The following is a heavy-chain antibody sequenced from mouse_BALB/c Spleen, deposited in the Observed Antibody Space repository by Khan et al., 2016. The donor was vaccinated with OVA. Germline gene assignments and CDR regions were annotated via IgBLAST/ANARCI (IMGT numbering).Heavy chain of an antibody. V-gene: IGHV5-15*02. Sequence: EVQLQESGGGLVQPGGSRKLSCAASGFTFSDYGMAWVRQAPGKGPEWVAFISDLAYTFYYADTVTGRFTLSRENAKNTLYLEMSSLWSGDTAMYYCARGGGPAPLAYWGQGTLVTVSA. D-gene: IGHD3-3*01. CDR3: ARGGGPAPLAY. CDR2: ISDLAYTF. CDR1: GFTFSDYG. J-gene: IGHJ3*01.